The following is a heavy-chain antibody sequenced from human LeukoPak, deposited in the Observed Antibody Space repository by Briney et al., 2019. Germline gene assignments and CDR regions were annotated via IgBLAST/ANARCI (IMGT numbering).Heavy chain of an antibody. V-gene: IGHV4-34*01. D-gene: IGHD3-3*01. CDR2: INHSGST. J-gene: IGHJ6*03. Sequence: SETLSLTCAVYGGSFSGYYWSWIRQPPGKGLEWIGEINHSGSTNYNPSLKSRVTISVDTSKNQFSLKLSSVTAADTAVYYCAREGDLEWLPSPPLFYYYYYMDVWGKGTTVTVSS. CDR1: GGSFSGYY. CDR3: AREGDLEWLPSPPLFYYYYYMDV.